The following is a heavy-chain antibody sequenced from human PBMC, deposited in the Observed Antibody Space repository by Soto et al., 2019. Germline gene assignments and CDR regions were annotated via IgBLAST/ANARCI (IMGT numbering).Heavy chain of an antibody. CDR3: ARHFSGGHYLKYIAARGHFDY. Sequence: TSETLSLTCTVSGGSISSSSYYWGWIRQPPGKGREWLGSIYYSGSTYYNPSLKSRVTISVDTSKNQFSLTLSSVTAADTAVYYCARHFSGGHYLKYIAARGHFDYWGQGTLVTVSS. CDR1: GGSISSSSYY. V-gene: IGHV4-39*01. J-gene: IGHJ4*02. D-gene: IGHD6-6*01. CDR2: IYYSGST.